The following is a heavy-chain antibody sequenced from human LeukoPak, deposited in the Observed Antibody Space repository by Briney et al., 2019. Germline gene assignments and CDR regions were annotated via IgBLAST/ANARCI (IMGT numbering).Heavy chain of an antibody. CDR1: GGSFSGFY. CDR3: ATRTGTSHIYYFDY. D-gene: IGHD1-7*01. CDR2: IKQDGSEK. J-gene: IGHJ4*02. Sequence: ETLSLTCAVYGGSFSGFYWSWVRQAPGKGLEWVANIKQDGSEKYYVDSVKGRFTISRDNAKNSLYLQMNSLRAEDTAVYYCATRTGTSHIYYFDYWGQGTLVTVSS. V-gene: IGHV3-7*03.